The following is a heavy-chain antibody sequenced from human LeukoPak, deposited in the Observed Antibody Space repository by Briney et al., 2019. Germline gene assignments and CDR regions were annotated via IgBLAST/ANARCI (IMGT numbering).Heavy chain of an antibody. CDR2: IYYSGST. D-gene: IGHD3-22*01. CDR3: ASYYYDSSTYFVNFAFDI. J-gene: IGHJ3*02. V-gene: IGHV4-39*01. CDR1: GASIRSSTSY. Sequence: SETLSLNCTVSGASIRSSTSYWGWIRQPPGRGLQWIGSIYYSGSTYYSPSLKSRVTISLDTSRNQFSLRLSSVTAADTAVYYCASYYYDSSTYFVNFAFDIWGQGTMVPVSS.